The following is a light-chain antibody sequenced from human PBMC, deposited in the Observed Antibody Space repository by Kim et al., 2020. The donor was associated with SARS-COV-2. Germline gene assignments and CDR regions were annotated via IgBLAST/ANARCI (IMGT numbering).Light chain of an antibody. CDR2: DAS. V-gene: IGKV3-15*01. CDR3: HQYNLLST. J-gene: IGKJ2*01. CDR1: QRVSSN. Sequence: EIVMTQSPATLSVSPGERATISCRASQRVSSNLAWYQHKLGQPPRLLIYDASTRATGIPARFSGSGSGTEFTLTISSLQSEDFAVYYCHQYNLLSTFGQGTKLEI.